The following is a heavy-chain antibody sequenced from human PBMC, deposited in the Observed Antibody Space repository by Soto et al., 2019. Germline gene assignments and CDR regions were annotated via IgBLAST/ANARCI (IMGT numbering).Heavy chain of an antibody. V-gene: IGHV3-23*01. CDR3: AKGLHSYGYNSFDN. Sequence: PGGSLSLPCAVSGFTFSSHAIRWVLQAPGKGLEWVSAISGSGDSTYDADSVKGRFTISRDNSKNTLYLQMNSLRAEDTAVYYCAKGLHSYGYNSFDNRSQGTLVT. CDR2: ISGSGDST. J-gene: IGHJ4*02. D-gene: IGHD5-18*01. CDR1: GFTFSSHA.